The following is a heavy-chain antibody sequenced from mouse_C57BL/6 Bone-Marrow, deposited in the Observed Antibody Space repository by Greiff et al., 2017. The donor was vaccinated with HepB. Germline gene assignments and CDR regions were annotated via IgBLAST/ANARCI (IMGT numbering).Heavy chain of an antibody. CDR3: ARRAWYFDV. Sequence: VQLKESGPVLVKPGASVKMSCKASGYTFTDYYMNWVKQSPGTSLEWIGVINPYNGGTSYNQKFKGKATLTVDKSSSTAYMELNSLTSEDSAVYYCARRAWYFDVWGTGTTVTVSS. V-gene: IGHV1-19*01. J-gene: IGHJ1*03. D-gene: IGHD3-1*01. CDR1: GYTFTDYY. CDR2: INPYNGGT.